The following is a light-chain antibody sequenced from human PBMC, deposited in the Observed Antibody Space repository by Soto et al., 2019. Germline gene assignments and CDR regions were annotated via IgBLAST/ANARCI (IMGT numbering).Light chain of an antibody. CDR2: EVS. Sequence: QSALTQPASVSGSPGQSITVSCTAASSDVGSYNYVSWYQQHPGKAPKLMIYEVSYRPSGISTRFSGSKSGNTASLTISGLQAEDEADYYCSSYAGSNVHYVFGSGTKVTVL. CDR1: SSDVGSYNY. J-gene: IGLJ1*01. V-gene: IGLV2-14*01. CDR3: SSYAGSNVHYV.